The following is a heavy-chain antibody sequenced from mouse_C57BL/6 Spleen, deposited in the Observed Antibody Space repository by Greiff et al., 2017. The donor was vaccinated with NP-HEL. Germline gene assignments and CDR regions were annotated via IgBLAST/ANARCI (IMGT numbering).Heavy chain of an antibody. J-gene: IGHJ3*01. CDR3: ARDETAQAGWFAY. V-gene: IGHV5-16*01. CDR1: GFTFSDYY. CDR2: INYDGSST. D-gene: IGHD3-2*02. Sequence: EVKLVESEGGLVQPGSSMKLSCTASGFTFSDYYMAWVRQVPEKGLEWVANINYDGSSTYYLDSLKSRFIISRDNAKNILYLQMSSLKSEDTATYYCARDETAQAGWFAYWGQGTLVTVSA.